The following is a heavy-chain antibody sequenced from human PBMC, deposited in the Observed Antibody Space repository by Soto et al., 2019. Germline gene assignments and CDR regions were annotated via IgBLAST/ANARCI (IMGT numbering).Heavy chain of an antibody. CDR3: ARGLAAARRAFDY. V-gene: IGHV4-34*01. CDR2: INHSGST. CDR1: GGSFSGYY. D-gene: IGHD6-13*01. Sequence: SETLSLTCAVYGGSFSGYYWSWIRQPPGKGLEWIGEINHSGSTNYNPSLKSRVTISVDTSKNQFSLKLGSVTAADTAVYYCARGLAAARRAFDYWGQGTLVTVSS. J-gene: IGHJ4*02.